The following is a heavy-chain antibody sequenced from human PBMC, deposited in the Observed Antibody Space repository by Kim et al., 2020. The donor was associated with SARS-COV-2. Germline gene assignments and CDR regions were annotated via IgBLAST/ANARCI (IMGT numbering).Heavy chain of an antibody. CDR2: IYYSGST. CDR3: ASFVIGDYGRGDAFDI. Sequence: SETLSLTCTVSGGSISSSSYYWGWIRRPPGKGLEWIGSIYYSGSTYYNPSLKSRVTISVDTSKNQFSLKLSSVTAADTAVYYCASFVIGDYGRGDAFDIWGQGTIVTVSS. CDR1: GGSISSSSYY. V-gene: IGHV4-39*07. D-gene: IGHD4-17*01. J-gene: IGHJ3*02.